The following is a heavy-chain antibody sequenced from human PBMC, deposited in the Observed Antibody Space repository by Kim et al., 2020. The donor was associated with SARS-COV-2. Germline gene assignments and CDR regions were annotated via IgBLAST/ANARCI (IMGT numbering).Heavy chain of an antibody. V-gene: IGHV4-39*01. Sequence: SETLSLTCTVSGGSISSSSYYWGWIRQPPGKGLEWIGSIYYSGSTYYNPSLKSRVTISVDTSKNQFSLKLSSVTAADTAVYYCARLDENSSGYYEYLRYNWFDPCGQGTLVTVSS. D-gene: IGHD3-22*01. CDR3: ARLDENSSGYYEYLRYNWFDP. CDR2: IYYSGST. J-gene: IGHJ5*02. CDR1: GGSISSSSYY.